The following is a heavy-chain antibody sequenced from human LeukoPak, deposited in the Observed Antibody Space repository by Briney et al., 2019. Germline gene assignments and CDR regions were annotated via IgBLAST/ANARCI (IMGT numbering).Heavy chain of an antibody. Sequence: GGSLRLSCSASGFTLSSYSMDWVRQAPGKGLEWVSSINRSGSHTFYADSVKGRFTISRDNAKNSLHLQMNSLRVEDTAVFYCARERNNWNYEGFDYWGQGTLVTVSS. CDR1: GFTLSSYS. D-gene: IGHD1-7*01. J-gene: IGHJ4*02. CDR2: INRSGSHT. V-gene: IGHV3-21*01. CDR3: ARERNNWNYEGFDY.